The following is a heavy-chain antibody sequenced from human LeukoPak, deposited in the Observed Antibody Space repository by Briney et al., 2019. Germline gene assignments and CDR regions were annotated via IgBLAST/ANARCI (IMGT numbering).Heavy chain of an antibody. Sequence: SVKVSCKASGGTFSSYAISWVRQAPGQGLEWMGRIIPIFGTANYAQKFQGRVTITADKSTSTAYMELSSLRSEDTAEYYCARGVPATSFDYWGQGTLVTVSS. CDR3: ARGVPATSFDY. CDR1: GGTFSSYA. J-gene: IGHJ4*02. D-gene: IGHD2-2*01. V-gene: IGHV1-69*06. CDR2: IIPIFGTA.